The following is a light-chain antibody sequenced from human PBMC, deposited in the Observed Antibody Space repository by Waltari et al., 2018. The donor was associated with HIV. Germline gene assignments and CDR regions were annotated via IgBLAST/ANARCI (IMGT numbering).Light chain of an antibody. CDR1: QRVKSSY. CDR3: QQYGSSPVT. Sequence: EILLAQFPGTLSLSPGERATLSCRASQRVKSSYLAWYQQKRGQAPRLLIYGASGRATGIPDRFSGSGSGTDFTLTISRLEPEDFAVYYCQQYGSSPVTFGPGTKVEIK. CDR2: GAS. J-gene: IGKJ1*01. V-gene: IGKV3-20*01.